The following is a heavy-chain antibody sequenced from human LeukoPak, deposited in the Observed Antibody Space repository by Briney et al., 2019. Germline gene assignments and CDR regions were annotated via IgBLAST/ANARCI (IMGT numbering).Heavy chain of an antibody. CDR2: IIPIFGTA. V-gene: IGHV1-69*13. Sequence: SVKASCKASGGTFSSYAISWVRQAPGQGLEWMGGIIPIFGTANYAQKFQGRVTITADESTSTAYMELSSLRSEDTAVYYCARATGGGRYCSSTSCYPLMNWGQGTLVTVSS. CDR3: ARATGGGRYCSSTSCYPLMN. CDR1: GGTFSSYA. J-gene: IGHJ4*02. D-gene: IGHD2-2*01.